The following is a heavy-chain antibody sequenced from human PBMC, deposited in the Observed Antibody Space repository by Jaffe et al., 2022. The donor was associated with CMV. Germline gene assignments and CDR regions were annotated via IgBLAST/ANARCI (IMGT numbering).Heavy chain of an antibody. CDR2: IDPSDSYT. V-gene: IGHV5-10-1*03. J-gene: IGHJ4*02. D-gene: IGHD2-8*01. CDR1: GYSFTSYW. Sequence: EVQLVQSGAEVKKPGESLRISCKGSGYSFTSYWISWVRQMPGKGLEWMGRIDPSDSYTNYSPSFQGHVTISADKSISTAYLQWSSLKASDTAMYYCASRPIKYCTNGVCYNQGDYWGQGTLVTVSS. CDR3: ASRPIKYCTNGVCYNQGDY.